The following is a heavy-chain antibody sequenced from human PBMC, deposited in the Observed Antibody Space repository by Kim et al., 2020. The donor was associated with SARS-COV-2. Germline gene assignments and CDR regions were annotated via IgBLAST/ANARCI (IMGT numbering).Heavy chain of an antibody. J-gene: IGHJ6*02. V-gene: IGHV3-30*04. Sequence: GGSLRLSCAASGFTFSSYAMHWVRQAPGKGLEWVAVISYDGSNKYYADSVKGRFTISRDNSKNTLYLQMNSLRAEDTAVYYCARERVRHYGMDVWGQGTT. CDR1: GFTFSSYA. D-gene: IGHD3-22*01. CDR3: ARERVRHYGMDV. CDR2: ISYDGSNK.